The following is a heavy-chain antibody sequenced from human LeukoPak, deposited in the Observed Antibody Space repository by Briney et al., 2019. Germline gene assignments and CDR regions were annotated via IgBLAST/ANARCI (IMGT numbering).Heavy chain of an antibody. CDR3: ATRALHCSSTSCQGPAVAGPWYYYGMDV. V-gene: IGHV3-23*01. CDR2: ISGSGGST. D-gene: IGHD2-2*01. CDR1: GFTFSSYA. Sequence: GGSLRLSCAASGFTFSSYAMSWVRQAPGKGLEWVSAISGSGGSTYYADSVKGRFTISRDNSKNTLYLQMNSLRAEDTAVYYCATRALHCSSTSCQGPAVAGPWYYYGMDVWGQGTTVTVSS. J-gene: IGHJ6*02.